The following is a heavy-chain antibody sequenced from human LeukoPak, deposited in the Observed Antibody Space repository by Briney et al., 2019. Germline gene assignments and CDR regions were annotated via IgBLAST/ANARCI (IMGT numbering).Heavy chain of an antibody. V-gene: IGHV1-69*01. D-gene: IGHD3-10*01. CDR2: IIPIFGTA. J-gene: IGHJ5*02. CDR3: AKDTSGEFDP. Sequence: SVKVSCKASGGTFSSYAISWVRQAPGQGLEWMGGIIPIFGTANYAQKFQGRVTITADESTSTAYMELSSLRAEDTAVYYCAKDTSGEFDPWGQGTLVTVSS. CDR1: GGTFSSYA.